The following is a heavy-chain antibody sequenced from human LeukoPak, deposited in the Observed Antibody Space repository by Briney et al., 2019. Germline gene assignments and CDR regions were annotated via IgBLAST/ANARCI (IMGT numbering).Heavy chain of an antibody. D-gene: IGHD6-19*01. Sequence: GGSLRLSCAASGFTFSSYSMNWVRQAPGKGLEWVSSISSSSSYIYYADSVKGRFTISRDNAKNSLYLQMNSLRAEDTAVYYCARGRSGWYTNWFDPWGQGTLVTVSS. V-gene: IGHV3-21*01. CDR1: GFTFSSYS. CDR3: ARGRSGWYTNWFDP. CDR2: ISSSSSYI. J-gene: IGHJ5*02.